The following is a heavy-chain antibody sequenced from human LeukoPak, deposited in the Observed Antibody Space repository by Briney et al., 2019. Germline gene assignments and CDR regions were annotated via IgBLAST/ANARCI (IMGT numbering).Heavy chain of an antibody. V-gene: IGHV1-2*02. CDR1: GYTFTGYY. D-gene: IGHD6-13*01. CDR2: INPNSGGT. J-gene: IGHJ4*02. Sequence: ASVKVSCKASGYTFTGYYMHWVRQAPGQGLEWMGWINPNSGGTNYAQKFQGRVTMTRDTSISTAYMELSRLRSDDTAVYYCARESTPADGYSSNNFDYWGQGTLVTVSS. CDR3: ARESTPADGYSSNNFDY.